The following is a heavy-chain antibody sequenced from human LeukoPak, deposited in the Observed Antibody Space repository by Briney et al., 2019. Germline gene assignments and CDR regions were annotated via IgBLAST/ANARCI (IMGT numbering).Heavy chain of an antibody. D-gene: IGHD3-22*01. CDR1: GASISSNIYY. V-gene: IGHV4-39*07. J-gene: IGHJ5*02. CDR2: IYYSGRT. Sequence: SETLSLTCTVSGASISSNIYYWGWIRQPPGKGLEWIGSIYYSGRTYYNPSLKSRVTISVDTSKNQFSLKLSSVTAADTAVYYCARDRVVVVVHRPQSHNWFDPWGQGTLVTVSS. CDR3: ARDRVVVVVHRPQSHNWFDP.